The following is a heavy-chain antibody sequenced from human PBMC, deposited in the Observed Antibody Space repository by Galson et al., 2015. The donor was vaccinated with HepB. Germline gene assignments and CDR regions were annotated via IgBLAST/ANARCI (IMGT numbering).Heavy chain of an antibody. J-gene: IGHJ4*02. D-gene: IGHD3-10*01. CDR1: GGSFSGYY. CDR2: INHSGST. V-gene: IGHV4-34*01. Sequence: ETLSLTCAVYGGSFSGYYWSWIRQPPGKGLEWIGEINHSGSTNYNPSLKSRVTISVDTSKNQFSLKLSSVTAADTAVYYCARVVWFGELLSLDYWGQGTLVTVSS. CDR3: ARVVWFGELLSLDY.